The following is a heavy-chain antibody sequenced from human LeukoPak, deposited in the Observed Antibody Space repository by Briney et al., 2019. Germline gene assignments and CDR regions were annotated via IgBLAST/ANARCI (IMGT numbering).Heavy chain of an antibody. CDR3: ASSFWSGSFAGSFYYGMDV. V-gene: IGHV1-2*02. J-gene: IGHJ6*02. Sequence: GASVKVSCKASGYTFTGYYMHWVRQAPGQGLEWMGWINPNSGGTNYAQKFQGRVTMTRDTSTSTVYMELRSLRSEDTAVYYCASSFWSGSFAGSFYYGMDVWGQGTTVTVSS. CDR2: INPNSGGT. CDR1: GYTFTGYY. D-gene: IGHD3-3*01.